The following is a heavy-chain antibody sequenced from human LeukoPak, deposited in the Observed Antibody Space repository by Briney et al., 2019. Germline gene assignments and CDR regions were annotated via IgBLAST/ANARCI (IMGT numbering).Heavy chain of an antibody. J-gene: IGHJ4*02. D-gene: IGHD6-19*01. CDR2: IIPMMGIA. V-gene: IGHV1-69*02. Sequence: SVKVSCTASGGTLTRHTITWVRQAPGQGLEWMGRIIPMMGIANYAQKFQGRVTVTADTSTDTAYMDLISLRSEDTAVYYCASRSHKTIVGADTREVGDYWGQGTLVTVSS. CDR1: GGTLTRHT. CDR3: ASRSHKTIVGADTREVGDY.